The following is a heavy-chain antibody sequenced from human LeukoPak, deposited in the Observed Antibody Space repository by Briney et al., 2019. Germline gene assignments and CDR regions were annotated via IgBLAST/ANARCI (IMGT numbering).Heavy chain of an antibody. CDR1: GYTFTNYG. CDR2: IGGYNGNT. CDR3: ATSTDSGYIVVVVGERYYYGMDV. V-gene: IGHV1-18*01. D-gene: IGHD2-15*01. J-gene: IGHJ6*02. Sequence: ASVKVSCKASGYTFTNYGISWVRQAPGQGLEWMGWIGGYNGNTSYAQKFQGRVTMTTDASTSTAYMELRSLRSDDTAVYYCATSTDSGYIVVVVGERYYYGMDVWGQGTTVTVSS.